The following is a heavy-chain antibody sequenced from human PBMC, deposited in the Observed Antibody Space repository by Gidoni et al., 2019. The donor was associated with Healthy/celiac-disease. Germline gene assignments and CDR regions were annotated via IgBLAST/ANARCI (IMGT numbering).Heavy chain of an antibody. CDR1: GFTFSSYA. D-gene: IGHD1-26*01. V-gene: IGHV3-23*01. CDR3: AKFPTQWELVVYYFDY. CDR2: ISGSGGST. J-gene: IGHJ4*02. Sequence: EVQLLESGGGLVQPGGSLRLSCAASGFTFSSYAMSWVRQAPGKGLEWVSAISGSGGSTYYADSVKGRFTISRDNSKNTLYLQMNSLRAEDTAVYYCAKFPTQWELVVYYFDYWGQGTLVTVSS.